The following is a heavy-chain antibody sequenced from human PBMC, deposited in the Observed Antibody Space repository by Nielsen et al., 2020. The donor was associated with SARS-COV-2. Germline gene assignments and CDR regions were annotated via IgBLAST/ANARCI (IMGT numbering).Heavy chain of an antibody. J-gene: IGHJ4*02. CDR3: ARPYYYDSSGYYAHFDY. D-gene: IGHD3-22*01. CDR1: GFTFSSYS. Sequence: GESLKISCAASGFTFSSYSMNWVRQVPGKGLEWVSYISSSSSSIYYADSVKGRFTISRDNSKNTLYLQMNSLRAEDTAVYYCARPYYYDSSGYYAHFDYWGQGTLVTVSS. CDR2: ISSSSSSI. V-gene: IGHV3-48*01.